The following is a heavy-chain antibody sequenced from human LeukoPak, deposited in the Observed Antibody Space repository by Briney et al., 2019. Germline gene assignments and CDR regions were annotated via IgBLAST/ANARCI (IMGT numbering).Heavy chain of an antibody. CDR2: IFYSGRT. CDR3: ARDGMDV. CDR1: GGSITSDH. J-gene: IGHJ6*02. V-gene: IGHV4-59*01. Sequence: SETLSLTCTVSGGSITSDHWNWIRQPPGKGLEWIGCIFYSGRTYYNPSLKSRVSISVDMSKNQFSLRLRSVTAADTAVYYCARDGMDVWGQGTTVTVSS.